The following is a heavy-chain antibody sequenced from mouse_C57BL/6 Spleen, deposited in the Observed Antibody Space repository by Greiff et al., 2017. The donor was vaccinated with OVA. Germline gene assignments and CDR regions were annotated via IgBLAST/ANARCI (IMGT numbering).Heavy chain of an antibody. CDR2: IDPANGNT. Sequence: VHVKQSVAELVRPGASVKLSCTASGFNIKNTYMHWVKQRPEQGLEWIGRIDPANGNTKYAPKFQGKATITADTSSNTAYLQLSSLTSEDTAIYYCASPYGSSWWFAYWGQGTLVTVSA. V-gene: IGHV14-3*01. D-gene: IGHD1-1*01. CDR3: ASPYGSSWWFAY. CDR1: GFNIKNTY. J-gene: IGHJ3*01.